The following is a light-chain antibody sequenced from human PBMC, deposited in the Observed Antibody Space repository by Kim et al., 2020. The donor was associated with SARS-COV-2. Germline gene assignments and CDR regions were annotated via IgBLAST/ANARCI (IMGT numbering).Light chain of an antibody. Sequence: QSALTQPPSASGSLGQAVTISCTGSSKDVGYFNYVSWYQQFPGKAPKLLIYEVTKRPSGVPNRFSGSKSGNTASLTVSGLQAEDEADYYCSSYAGSVTYVFGSGTKVTVL. CDR3: SSYAGSVTYV. J-gene: IGLJ1*01. V-gene: IGLV2-8*01. CDR2: EVT. CDR1: SKDVGYFNY.